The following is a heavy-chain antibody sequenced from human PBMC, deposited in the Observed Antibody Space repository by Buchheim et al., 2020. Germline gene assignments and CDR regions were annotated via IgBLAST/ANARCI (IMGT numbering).Heavy chain of an antibody. CDR3: ARDRSDNTVDY. CDR1: GGSLSSSNW. J-gene: IGHJ4*02. D-gene: IGHD5-18*01. Sequence: QVQLQESGPGLVKPSGTLSLTCAVSGGSLSSSNWWSWVRQPPGKGLEWFGQIFHSGSTNYNPSLKGRVTISVDKSKNQLSLKLSSVTAADTAVYYCARDRSDNTVDYWGQGTL. V-gene: IGHV4-4*02. CDR2: IFHSGST.